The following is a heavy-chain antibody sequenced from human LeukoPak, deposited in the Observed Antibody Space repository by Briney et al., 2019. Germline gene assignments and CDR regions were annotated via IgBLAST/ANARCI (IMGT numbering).Heavy chain of an antibody. CDR3: ARYTHKDAGAFDI. CDR1: GYSFTSYW. CDR2: IYPGDSDT. V-gene: IGHV5-51*01. Sequence: GESLKISCRGSGYSFTSYWIGWVRQMPGKGLEWMGIIYPGDSDTRYSPSFQGQVTISADKSISTAYLQWSSLKASDTAMYYCARYTHKDAGAFDIWGQGTMVTVSS. J-gene: IGHJ3*02.